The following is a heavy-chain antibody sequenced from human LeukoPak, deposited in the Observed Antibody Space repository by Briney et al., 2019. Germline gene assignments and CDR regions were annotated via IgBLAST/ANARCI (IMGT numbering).Heavy chain of an antibody. Sequence: GGSLRLSCVASGFTFSSYAMSWVRQAPGKGLEWVSVISGSGGSTYYRDSVKGRFTISRDNPKNTVYLQMNSLRAEDTAVYYCAKDGTTTITFDYWGQGTLVAVSS. CDR2: ISGSGGST. CDR1: GFTFSSYA. J-gene: IGHJ4*02. CDR3: AKDGTTTITFDY. D-gene: IGHD1-1*01. V-gene: IGHV3-23*01.